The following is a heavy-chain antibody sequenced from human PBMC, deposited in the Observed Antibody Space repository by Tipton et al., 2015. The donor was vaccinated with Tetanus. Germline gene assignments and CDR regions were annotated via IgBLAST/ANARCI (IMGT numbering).Heavy chain of an antibody. D-gene: IGHD3-22*01. V-gene: IGHV3-74*01. CDR2: IKTDGSAT. CDR1: GFTFSSYW. Sequence: SLRLSCAASGFTFSSYWMHWVRQAPGKGLVWVSRIKTDGSATIYADSVKGRFTLSRDNSKNTLFLHMDPLRAEDTAVYYCAKEVDVSSGWRNFDYWGQGTLVTVSS. J-gene: IGHJ4*02. CDR3: AKEVDVSSGWRNFDY.